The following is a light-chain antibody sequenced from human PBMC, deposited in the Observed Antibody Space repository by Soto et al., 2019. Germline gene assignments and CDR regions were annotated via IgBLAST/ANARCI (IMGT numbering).Light chain of an antibody. CDR3: SSFTRSSTYV. CDR2: EGN. Sequence: QSALTQPASVSGSPGQSINISCTGTSSDVGAYNFVSWYQQYPGKAPKVMIYEGNNRPSGVSNRFSGSKSGNTASLTISGLQAEDEADYYCSSFTRSSTYVFGSGTKLTVL. J-gene: IGLJ1*01. V-gene: IGLV2-14*01. CDR1: SSDVGAYNF.